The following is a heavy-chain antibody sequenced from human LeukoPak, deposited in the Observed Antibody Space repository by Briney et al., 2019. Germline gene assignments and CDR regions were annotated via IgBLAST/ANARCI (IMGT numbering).Heavy chain of an antibody. V-gene: IGHV3-11*06. CDR1: GFTFSDYY. J-gene: IGHJ5*02. Sequence: GGSLTLSCAVSGFTFSDYYMRWIRQAPGEGREWVGYISSSSSYTNYADSVKGRFTISRDNAKNSLYLQMNRLRAEDTAVYYCAREVDDCSSTSCYVRGENWFDPWGQGTLVTVSS. D-gene: IGHD2-2*01. CDR3: AREVDDCSSTSCYVRGENWFDP. CDR2: ISSSSSYT.